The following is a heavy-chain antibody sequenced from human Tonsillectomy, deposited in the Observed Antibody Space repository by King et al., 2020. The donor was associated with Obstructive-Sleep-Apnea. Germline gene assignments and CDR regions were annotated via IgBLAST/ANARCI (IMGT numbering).Heavy chain of an antibody. J-gene: IGHJ4*02. CDR2: IYYSGNT. CDR3: ARRGGSNMYYYDS. V-gene: IGHV4-59*08. CDR1: GGSINGYY. Sequence: VQLQESGPGLVKPSETLSLTCSVDGGSINGYYWNWIRQPPGKGLEWIGYIYYSGNTNYNPSLRSRVTISVDRSKNQFSLRLSSVSAADTAVYFCARRGGSNMYYYDSWGQGTLVTVSS. D-gene: IGHD1-26*01.